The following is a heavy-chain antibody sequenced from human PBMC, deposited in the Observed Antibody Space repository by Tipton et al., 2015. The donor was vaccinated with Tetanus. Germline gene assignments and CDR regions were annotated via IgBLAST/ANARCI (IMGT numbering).Heavy chain of an antibody. D-gene: IGHD2-2*01. Sequence: QLVQSGPEVKKPGASVKVSCKATGYTFAAYGITWVRQAPGQGPEWMGWTCAQSGDTMYAQNLQGRLTLTTDKPSSKAYMEQRNRRSDDTGVYFCARTLAYCSNTVCYHLRGYEFWGQGALVTVSS. CDR3: ARTLAYCSNTVCYHLRGYEF. J-gene: IGHJ1*01. V-gene: IGHV1-18*01. CDR1: GYTFAAYG. CDR2: TCAQSGDT.